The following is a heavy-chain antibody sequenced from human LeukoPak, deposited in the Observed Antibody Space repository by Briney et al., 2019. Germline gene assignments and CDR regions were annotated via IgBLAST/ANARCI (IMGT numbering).Heavy chain of an antibody. CDR2: FDPEDGET. D-gene: IGHD3-22*01. V-gene: IGHV1-24*01. CDR1: GYTFTGYY. CDR3: ATDAYYYDSSGSDAFDI. J-gene: IGHJ3*02. Sequence: GASVKVSCKASGYTFTGYYMHWVRQAPGKGLEWMGGFDPEDGETIYAQKFQGRVTMTEDTSTDTAYMELSSLRSEDTAVYYCATDAYYYDSSGSDAFDIWGQGTMVTVSS.